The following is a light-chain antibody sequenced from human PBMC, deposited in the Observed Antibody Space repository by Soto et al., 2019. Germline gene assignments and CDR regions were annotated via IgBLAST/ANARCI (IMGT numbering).Light chain of an antibody. CDR2: GNS. CDR3: QSYDSSLSALVV. CDR1: SSNIGAGYD. J-gene: IGLJ2*01. Sequence: QSVLTQPPSVSGAPGQRVTISCTGSSSNIGAGYDVHWYQQFPGTAPKLLIYGNSNRPSGVPDRFSGSKSGTSASLAITGLQADDEADYYCQSYDSSLSALVVFGGGTKVTVL. V-gene: IGLV1-40*01.